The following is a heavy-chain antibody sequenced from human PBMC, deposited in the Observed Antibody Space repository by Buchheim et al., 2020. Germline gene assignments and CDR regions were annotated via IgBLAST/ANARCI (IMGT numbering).Heavy chain of an antibody. J-gene: IGHJ6*02. V-gene: IGHV1-69*12. CDR2: IIPIFGTA. Sequence: QVQLVQSGAEVKKPGSSVKVSCKASGGTFSSYAISWVRQAPGQGLEWMGGIIPIFGTANYAQKFQGRVTITADESTSTASMELSSLRSEDTAVYYCARSVMIVVVITDYYGMDVWGQGTT. CDR1: GGTFSSYA. CDR3: ARSVMIVVVITDYYGMDV. D-gene: IGHD3-22*01.